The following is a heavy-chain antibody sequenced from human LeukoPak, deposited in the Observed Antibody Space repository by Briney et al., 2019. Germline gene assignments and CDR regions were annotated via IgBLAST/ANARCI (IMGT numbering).Heavy chain of an antibody. CDR2: IGTGGDT. V-gene: IGHV3-13*01. Sequence: GGSLRLSCAASGFTFSRYDMHWVRQATGKGLEWVSAIGTGGDTYYPASVKGRFTISRENAKISLYLQMNSLRVEDTAVYYCVRQGTPHGDFDYWGQGTLVTVSS. D-gene: IGHD1/OR15-1a*01. CDR1: GFTFSRYD. J-gene: IGHJ4*02. CDR3: VRQGTPHGDFDY.